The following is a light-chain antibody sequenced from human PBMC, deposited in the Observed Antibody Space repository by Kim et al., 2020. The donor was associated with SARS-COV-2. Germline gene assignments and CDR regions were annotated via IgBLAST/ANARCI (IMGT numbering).Light chain of an antibody. V-gene: IGKV1-6*01. Sequence: AIQMTQSPSSLSASVGDRVTITCRASQDIRSELGWYQQRAGKAPKVLIYGASTLYSGVPSRFSGSGSGTDFTLTISSLQPEDFGTYYCLQDNSYPRTFGQGTKADIK. CDR2: GAS. CDR1: QDIRSE. CDR3: LQDNSYPRT. J-gene: IGKJ1*01.